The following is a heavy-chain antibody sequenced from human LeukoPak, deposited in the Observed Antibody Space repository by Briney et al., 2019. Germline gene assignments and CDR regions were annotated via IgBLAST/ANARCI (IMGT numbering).Heavy chain of an antibody. Sequence: SETLSLTCTVSGGSISSYYWSWIRQPPGKGLEWTGYIYYSGSTNYNPSLKSRVTISVDTSKNQFSLKLSSVTAADTAVYYCARGLRIQLWLSLDYWGQGTLVTVSS. V-gene: IGHV4-59*12. CDR2: IYYSGST. J-gene: IGHJ4*02. CDR3: ARGLRIQLWLSLDY. CDR1: GGSISSYY. D-gene: IGHD5-18*01.